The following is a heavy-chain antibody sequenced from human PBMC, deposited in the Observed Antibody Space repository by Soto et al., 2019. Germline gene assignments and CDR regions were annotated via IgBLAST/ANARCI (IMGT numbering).Heavy chain of an antibody. D-gene: IGHD6-6*01. J-gene: IGHJ4*02. CDR1: GHSFTRFS. Sequence: QVQLLQSGAEVKKPGASVRVSCKASGHSFTRFSISWVRQAPGQGLEWVGRISTYNGNTKYAQKLEGRVTVSTDTSTSTDYMELRSLRSGDTAVYYCASDPQYSTSPHGFDYWGQGTLLTVSS. CDR3: ASDPQYSTSPHGFDY. V-gene: IGHV1-18*01. CDR2: ISTYNGNT.